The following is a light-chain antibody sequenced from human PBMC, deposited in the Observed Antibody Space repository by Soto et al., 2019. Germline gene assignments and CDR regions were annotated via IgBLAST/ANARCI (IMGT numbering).Light chain of an antibody. V-gene: IGKV3-15*01. CDR1: QTISTN. J-gene: IGKJ5*01. CDR2: GAS. CDR3: QQYDTSPIT. Sequence: EVVMTQSPATLSVSPGERATLSCRASQTISTNLAWYQQKPGQAPRLLIYGASTRAAGIPARFSGSGSGTDFTLTITPLEPEDFAVYFCQQYDTSPITFGQGTRLDIK.